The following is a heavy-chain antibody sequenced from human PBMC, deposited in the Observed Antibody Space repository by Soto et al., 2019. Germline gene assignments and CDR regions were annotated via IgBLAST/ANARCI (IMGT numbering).Heavy chain of an antibody. CDR1: GFTFSNYA. J-gene: IGHJ4*02. CDR3: ARSGAVAGNDY. D-gene: IGHD6-19*01. CDR2: ISGSGGST. V-gene: IGHV3-23*01. Sequence: EVQLLESGGGLVQPGGSLRLSCAASGFTFSNYAMSWVRQAPGKGLEWVSAISGSGGSTYYADSVKGRFTISRDSSKNTLYLQMNSLRAEDTAVYYCARSGAVAGNDYWGQGTLVTVSS.